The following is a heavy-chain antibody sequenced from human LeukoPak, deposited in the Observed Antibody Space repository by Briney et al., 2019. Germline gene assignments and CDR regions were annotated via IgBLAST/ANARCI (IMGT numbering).Heavy chain of an antibody. Sequence: GGSLRLSCAASGFTFSDYNMNWVRQAPGKGLEWVSVISSSSKYIYYADSVKGRFTISRDNAKNSLYLQMSSLRAEDTAVYYCARVSTAVSLAIDYWGQGTLVTVST. J-gene: IGHJ4*02. CDR3: ARVSTAVSLAIDY. CDR2: ISSSSKYI. V-gene: IGHV3-21*06. CDR1: GFTFSDYN. D-gene: IGHD6-13*01.